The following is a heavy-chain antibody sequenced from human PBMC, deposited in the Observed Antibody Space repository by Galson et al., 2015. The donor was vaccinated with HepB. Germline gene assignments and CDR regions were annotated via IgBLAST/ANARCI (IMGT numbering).Heavy chain of an antibody. V-gene: IGHV2-70*11. J-gene: IGHJ3*02. D-gene: IGHD3-22*01. Sequence: PALVKPTQTLTLTCTFSGFSLSTSGMCVSWIRQPPGKALEWLARIDWDDDKYYSTSLKTRLTISKDTSKNQVVLTMTNMDPVDTATYYGARIRQYYYDSSGYSDAFDIWGQGTMVTVSS. CDR3: ARIRQYYYDSSGYSDAFDI. CDR1: GFSLSTSGMC. CDR2: IDWDDDK.